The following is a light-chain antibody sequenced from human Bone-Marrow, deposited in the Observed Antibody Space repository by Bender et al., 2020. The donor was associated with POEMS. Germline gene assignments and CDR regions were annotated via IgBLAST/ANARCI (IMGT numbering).Light chain of an antibody. CDR1: SSNIGNHG. V-gene: IGLV1-36*01. CDR2: EDD. J-gene: IGLJ3*02. Sequence: QSVVTQPPSLSEAPRQRVTISRSGSSSNIGNHGVNWYQQLPGEAPKLLNYEDDQRPSGVPDRFSASKSGTSASLAVSWIQSDDGGGYYCAAWEDGLSRWVFGGGTKLTVL. CDR3: AAWEDGLSRWV.